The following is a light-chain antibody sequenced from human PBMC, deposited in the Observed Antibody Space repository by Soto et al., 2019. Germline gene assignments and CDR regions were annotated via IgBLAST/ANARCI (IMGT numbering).Light chain of an antibody. CDR1: SGSVSTANN. CDR2: STS. V-gene: IGLV8-61*01. CDR3: ALFMGNGISV. Sequence: QTVVTQDSSYSVSPGGTVTLTCGLISGSVSTANNPNWYQQTPGQAPRTLIYSTSTRSSGVPDRFSGSILGNNAALTITGAQADDESDYYCALFMGNGISVFGTGTQLTVL. J-gene: IGLJ1*01.